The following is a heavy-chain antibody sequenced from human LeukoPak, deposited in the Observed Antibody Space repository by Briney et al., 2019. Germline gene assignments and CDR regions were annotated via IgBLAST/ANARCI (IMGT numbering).Heavy chain of an antibody. CDR1: GFTFSSYA. CDR2: ISYDGNKK. CDR3: ASASYYYGSGSYNPPDYYYYMDV. J-gene: IGHJ6*03. D-gene: IGHD3-10*01. Sequence: GGSLRLSCAASGFTFSSYAMHWVRQAPGKGLEWVAVISYDGNKKHYADSVKGRFTISRDNSKNTLSLQMNSLRAEDTAVYYCASASYYYGSGSYNPPDYYYYMDVWGKGTTVTVSS. V-gene: IGHV3-30*01.